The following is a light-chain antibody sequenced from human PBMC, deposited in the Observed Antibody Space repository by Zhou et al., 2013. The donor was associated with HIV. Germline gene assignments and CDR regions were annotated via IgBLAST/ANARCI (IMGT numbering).Light chain of an antibody. CDR3: QQYGSSRT. Sequence: ETVLTQSPGTLSLSPGERATLSCRASQSVSSTYLAWYQQKPGQSPRLLIYGASSRATGIPDRFSGSGSGTDFTLIISRLEPEDFAVYYCQQYGSSRTFGQGTKVEIK. CDR1: QSVSSTY. J-gene: IGKJ1*01. V-gene: IGKV3-20*01. CDR2: GAS.